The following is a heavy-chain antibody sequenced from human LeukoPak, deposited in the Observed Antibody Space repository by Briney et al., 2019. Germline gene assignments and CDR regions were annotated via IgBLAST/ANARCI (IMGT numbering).Heavy chain of an antibody. CDR2: ISSNGGST. D-gene: IGHD4-23*01. CDR3: ARDRWGYPNYLDY. V-gene: IGHV3-64*01. J-gene: IGHJ4*02. CDR1: GFTLSSYA. Sequence: GGSLRLSCAPSGFTLSSYAMHWVRQAPGKGLEYVSAISSNGGSTYYANSAKGRFTISRDNSKNTVYLQMGSLRPEDMAVYYCARDRWGYPNYLDYWGQGTLVTVSS.